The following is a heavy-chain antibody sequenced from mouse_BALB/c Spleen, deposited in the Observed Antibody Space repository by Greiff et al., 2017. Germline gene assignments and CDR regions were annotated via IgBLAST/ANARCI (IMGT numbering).Heavy chain of an antibody. D-gene: IGHD1-1*01. J-gene: IGHJ4*01. CDR2: IYPGDGDT. CDR1: GYAFSSYW. CDR3: ARGFITTVDYAMDY. V-gene: IGHV1-80*01. Sequence: QVQLQQSGAELVRPGSSVKISCKASGYAFSSYWMNWVKQRPGQGLEWIGQIYPGDGDTNYNGKFKGKATLTADKSSSTAYMQLSSLTSEDSAVYFCARGFITTVDYAMDYWGQGTSVTVSS.